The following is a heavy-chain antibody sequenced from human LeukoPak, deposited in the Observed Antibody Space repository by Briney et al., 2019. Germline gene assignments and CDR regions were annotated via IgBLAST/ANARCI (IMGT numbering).Heavy chain of an antibody. D-gene: IGHD6-6*01. CDR2: IYTSGST. Sequence: SETLSLTCTVSGGSISSGSYYWSWIQQPAGKGLEWIGRIYTSGSTNYNPSLKSRVTISVDTSKNQFSLKLSSVTAADTAVYYCARGAARVYYYMDVWGKGTTVTVSS. V-gene: IGHV4-61*02. CDR3: ARGAARVYYYMDV. CDR1: GGSISSGSYY. J-gene: IGHJ6*03.